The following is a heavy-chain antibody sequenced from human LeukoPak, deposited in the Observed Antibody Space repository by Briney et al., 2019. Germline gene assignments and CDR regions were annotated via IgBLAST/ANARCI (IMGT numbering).Heavy chain of an antibody. V-gene: IGHV1-69*04. CDR2: IIPILGIA. J-gene: IGHJ4*02. D-gene: IGHD3-22*01. Sequence: SVKVSCKASGGTFSSYAISWVRQAPGQGLEWMGRIIPILGIANYAQKFQGRVTITADKSTSTAYMELSSLRSEDTAVYYCARGSDEQGYYYDSSGYNYWGQGTLVTASS. CDR3: ARGSDEQGYYYDSSGYNY. CDR1: GGTFSSYA.